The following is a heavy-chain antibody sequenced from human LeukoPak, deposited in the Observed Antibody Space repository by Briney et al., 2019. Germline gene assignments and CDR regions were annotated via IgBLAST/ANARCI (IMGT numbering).Heavy chain of an antibody. V-gene: IGHV1-18*01. J-gene: IGHJ4*02. Sequence: GASVKVSCKASGYTFTSYGISWVRQAPGQGLEWMGWISAYNGNTNYAQKRQGRVTMTTDTSTSTAYMGLRSLRSDDTAVYYCARVLGYCSGGSCYTFDYWGQGTLVTVSS. CDR1: GYTFTSYG. CDR2: ISAYNGNT. CDR3: ARVLGYCSGGSCYTFDY. D-gene: IGHD2-15*01.